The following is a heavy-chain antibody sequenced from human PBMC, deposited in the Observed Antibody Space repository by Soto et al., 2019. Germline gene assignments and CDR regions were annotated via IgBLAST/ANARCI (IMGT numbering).Heavy chain of an antibody. CDR3: AKWGGGGSDY. D-gene: IGHD1-26*01. CDR1: GFTLTSYY. J-gene: IGHJ4*02. V-gene: IGHV3-7*01. Sequence: EVQLVESGGGLVQPGGSLRLYCAASGFTLTSYYMSWVRQAQGKGLEWVANINEDGSERYYVDSVKGRFTVSRDNAKNSLYLQMNSLRAEDTAIYYCAKWGGGGSDYWGQGSLVTVSS. CDR2: INEDGSER.